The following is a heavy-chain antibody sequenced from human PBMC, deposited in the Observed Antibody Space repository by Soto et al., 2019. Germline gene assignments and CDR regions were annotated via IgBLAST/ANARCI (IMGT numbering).Heavy chain of an antibody. Sequence: GASVKVSCKGSGGAFSSYSISWVRQAPGQGLEWMGGIIPIFGTANYAQKFQGRVTITADESTSTAYMELSSLRSEDTAVYYCARWFGPPHAFDIWGQGTMVTVSS. CDR1: GGAFSSYS. CDR2: IIPIFGTA. D-gene: IGHD3-10*01. J-gene: IGHJ3*02. V-gene: IGHV1-69*13. CDR3: ARWFGPPHAFDI.